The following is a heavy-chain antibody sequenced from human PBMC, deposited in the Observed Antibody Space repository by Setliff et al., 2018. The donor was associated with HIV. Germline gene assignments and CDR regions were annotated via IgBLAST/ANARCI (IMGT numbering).Heavy chain of an antibody. Sequence: PSETLSLTCTVTGGSISSGGFYWTWIRQHPGKGLEWIGYIYNTGSTYHSPSLESRVTISIDTSKNQFSLKLSSVTAADTAVYFCAKPLTQWGVSPYHYAVDVWGQGTTVTVSS. V-gene: IGHV4-31*03. CDR2: IYNTGST. J-gene: IGHJ6*02. CDR3: AKPLTQWGVSPYHYAVDV. CDR1: GGSISSGGFY. D-gene: IGHD1-26*01.